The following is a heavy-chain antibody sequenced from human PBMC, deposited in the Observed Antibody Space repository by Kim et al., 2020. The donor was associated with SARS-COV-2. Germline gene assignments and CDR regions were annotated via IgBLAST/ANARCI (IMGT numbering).Heavy chain of an antibody. CDR1: GGSISSYY. D-gene: IGHD3-9*01. Sequence: SETLSLTCTVSGGSISSYYWSWIRQPPGKGLEWIGYIYYSGSTNYNPSLKSRVTISVDTSKNQFSLKLSSVTAADTAVYYCARDNHSGYDILTGYYKPDAFDIWGQGTMVTVSS. CDR3: ARDNHSGYDILTGYYKPDAFDI. V-gene: IGHV4-59*13. CDR2: IYYSGST. J-gene: IGHJ3*02.